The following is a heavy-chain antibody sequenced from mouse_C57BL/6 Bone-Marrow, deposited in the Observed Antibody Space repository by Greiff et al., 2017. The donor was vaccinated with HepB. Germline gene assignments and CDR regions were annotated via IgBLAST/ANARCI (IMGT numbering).Heavy chain of an antibody. D-gene: IGHD2-3*01. Sequence: VKLQESGAELVMPGASVKLSCKASGYTFTSYWMHWVKQRPGQGLEWIGEIDPSDSYTNYNQKFKGKSTLTVDKSSSTAYMQLSSLTSEDSAVYYCARGWSAYWGQGTLVTVSA. CDR2: IDPSDSYT. V-gene: IGHV1-69*01. CDR1: GYTFTSYW. CDR3: ARGWSAY. J-gene: IGHJ3*01.